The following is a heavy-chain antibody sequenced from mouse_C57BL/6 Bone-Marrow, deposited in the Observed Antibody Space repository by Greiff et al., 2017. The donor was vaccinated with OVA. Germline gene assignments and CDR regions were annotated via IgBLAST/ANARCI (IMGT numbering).Heavy chain of an antibody. V-gene: IGHV5-9-1*02. CDR2: ISSGGGYI. D-gene: IGHD2-3*01. CDR1: GFTFSSYA. CDR3: TRAIDGYSWLAD. Sequence: EVQVVESGEGLVKPGGSLKLSCAASGFTFSSYAMSWVRQTPEKRLEWVAYISSGGGYIYYADTVKGRFTISRDNARNTLYLQMSSLKSEDTAMYYCTRAIDGYSWLADWGQGTLVTVSA. J-gene: IGHJ3*01.